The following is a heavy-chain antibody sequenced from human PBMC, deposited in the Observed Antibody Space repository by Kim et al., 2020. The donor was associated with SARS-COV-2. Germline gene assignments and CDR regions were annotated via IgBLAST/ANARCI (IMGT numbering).Heavy chain of an antibody. CDR1: GFTFDDYA. CDR3: AKDEAVAGTARAFDI. D-gene: IGHD6-19*01. J-gene: IGHJ3*02. Sequence: GGSLRLSCAASGFTFDDYAMHWVRQAPGKGLEWVSLISWDGGSTYYADSVKGRFTISRDNSKNSLYLQMNSLRAEDTALYYCAKDEAVAGTARAFDIWGQGTMVTVSS. V-gene: IGHV3-43D*03. CDR2: ISWDGGST.